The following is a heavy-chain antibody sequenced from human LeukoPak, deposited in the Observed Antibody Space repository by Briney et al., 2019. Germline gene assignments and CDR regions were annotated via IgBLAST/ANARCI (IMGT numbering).Heavy chain of an antibody. CDR1: GGSISSGSYY. CDR3: ARVPTVTFFDY. J-gene: IGHJ4*02. Sequence: SETLSLTCTVSGGSISSGSYYWGWIRQPPGKGLEWIGSTYYSRSTYYNPSLKSRVTISVDTSKNQFSLKLSSVTAADTAVYYCARVPTVTFFDYWGQGTLVTVSS. V-gene: IGHV4-39*01. D-gene: IGHD4-17*01. CDR2: TYYSRST.